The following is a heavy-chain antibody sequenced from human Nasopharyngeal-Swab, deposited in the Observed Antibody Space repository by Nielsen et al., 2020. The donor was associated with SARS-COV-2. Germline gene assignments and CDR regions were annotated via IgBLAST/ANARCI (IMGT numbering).Heavy chain of an antibody. D-gene: IGHD3-9*01. J-gene: IGHJ4*02. CDR1: GFTFTDYV. CDR3: VRDGYFDWSFGY. Sequence: GESLKTSCAASGFTFTDYVMNGVRQAPGKGLEWVSSISTTSDYIYYADSVKGRFTISRDNARNSLHLQMHSLRAEDKAVYYCVRDGYFDWSFGYWGQGTLVTVSS. CDR2: ISTTSDYI. V-gene: IGHV3-21*01.